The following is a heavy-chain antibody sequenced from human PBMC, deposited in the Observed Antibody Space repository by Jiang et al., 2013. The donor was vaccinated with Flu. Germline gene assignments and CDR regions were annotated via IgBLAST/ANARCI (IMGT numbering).Heavy chain of an antibody. Sequence: GAEVKKPGSSVKVSCKASGGTFSSNAISWVRQAPGQALEWMGGIIPIFGTSNYAQKFQGRVTITADKSTSTAYMEVSSLRSEDTAVYYCARGPDTSAYYYFYWGQGTLVTVSS. CDR3: ARGPDTSAYYYFY. CDR2: IIPIFGTS. D-gene: IGHD3-22*01. CDR1: GGTFSSNA. V-gene: IGHV1-69*06. J-gene: IGHJ4*02.